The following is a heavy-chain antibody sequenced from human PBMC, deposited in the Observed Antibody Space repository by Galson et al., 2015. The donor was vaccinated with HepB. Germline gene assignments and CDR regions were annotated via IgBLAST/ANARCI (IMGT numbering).Heavy chain of an antibody. D-gene: IGHD3-22*01. CDR3: ARHHQGNYYDSSGYPREGY. J-gene: IGHJ4*02. V-gene: IGHV5-10-1*01. CDR2: IDPSDSYT. Sequence: QSGAEVKKPGESLRISCKGSGYSFTSYWISWVRQMPGKGLEWMGRIDPSDSYTNYSPSFQGHVTISADKSISTAYLQWSSLKASDTAMYYCARHHQGNYYDSSGYPREGYWGQGTLVTVSS. CDR1: GYSFTSYW.